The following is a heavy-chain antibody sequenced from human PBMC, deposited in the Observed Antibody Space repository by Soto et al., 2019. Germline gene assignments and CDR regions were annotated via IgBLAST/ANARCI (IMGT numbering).Heavy chain of an antibody. Sequence: QGQLVESGGGVVQPGRSLRLSCAASGFTFRSYGMHWVRQAPGKGLEWVAVIWYDGSNRYYADSVKGRFTISRDNSKNTLYLEMNNLRAEDTAVYYCARLLGLYLGIDLWGQGTLVTVSS. J-gene: IGHJ5*02. D-gene: IGHD6-19*01. CDR1: GFTFRSYG. CDR3: ARLLGLYLGIDL. CDR2: IWYDGSNR. V-gene: IGHV3-33*01.